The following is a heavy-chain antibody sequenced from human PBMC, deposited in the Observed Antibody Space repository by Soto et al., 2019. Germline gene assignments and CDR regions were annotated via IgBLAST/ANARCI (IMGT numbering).Heavy chain of an antibody. CDR3: ARDPAPIGWYDY. V-gene: IGHV3-74*01. CDR1: GFTFSSYW. Sequence: GGSVRLSXAASGFTFSSYWMHWVRQAPGKGLVWVSRINSDGSSAVYADSVKGRFTISRDNAKNTLYLQMNSLRAEDTAVYYCARDPAPIGWYDYWGQGTLVTAPQ. J-gene: IGHJ4*02. CDR2: INSDGSSA. D-gene: IGHD6-19*01.